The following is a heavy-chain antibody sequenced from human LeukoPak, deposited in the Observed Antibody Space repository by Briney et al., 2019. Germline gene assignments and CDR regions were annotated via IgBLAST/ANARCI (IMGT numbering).Heavy chain of an antibody. CDR2: ISSSSSYI. V-gene: IGHV3-21*01. Sequence: GGSLRLSCAAPGFTFSSYSMNWARQAPGKGLEWVSSISSSSSYIYYADSVKGRFTISRDNAKNSLYLQMNSLRAEDTAVYYCARESYSYPYYYYYYMDVWGKGTTVTVSS. CDR1: GFTFSSYS. CDR3: ARESYSYPYYYYYYMDV. D-gene: IGHD5-18*01. J-gene: IGHJ6*03.